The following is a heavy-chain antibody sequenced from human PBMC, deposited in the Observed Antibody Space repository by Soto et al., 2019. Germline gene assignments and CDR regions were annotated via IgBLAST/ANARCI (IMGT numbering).Heavy chain of an antibody. V-gene: IGHV1-8*01. CDR2: MNPNSGNT. CDR1: GDTFSTYT. CDR3: ARGVFSGHV. Sequence: ASVKVSCKASGDTFSTYTITWMRQAPGKGLEWMGWMNPNSGNTGYAQKFQGRVTMTRNTSISTAYMELSSLRSEDTAVYYCARGVFSGHVWGQGTTVTVSS. J-gene: IGHJ6*02.